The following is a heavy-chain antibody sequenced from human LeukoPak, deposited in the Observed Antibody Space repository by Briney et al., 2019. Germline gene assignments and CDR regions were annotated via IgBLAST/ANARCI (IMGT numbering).Heavy chain of an antibody. D-gene: IGHD3-3*02. CDR2: ISAYNGNT. CDR1: GYTFTSYG. CDR3: ARDRISSPEYYFDY. J-gene: IGHJ4*02. Sequence: GASVKVSCKASGYTFTSYGISWVRQAPGQGLEWMGWISAYNGNTNYAQKLQGRVTMTTDTSTSTAYMELRSLRSDDTAVYYCARDRISSPEYYFDYWGQGTLDTVSS. V-gene: IGHV1-18*01.